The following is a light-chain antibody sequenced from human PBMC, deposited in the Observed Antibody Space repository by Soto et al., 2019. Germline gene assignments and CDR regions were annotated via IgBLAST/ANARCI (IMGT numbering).Light chain of an antibody. Sequence: DIQMTQSPSSLSASVGDRVTITCRASQSISSDLNWYQQKPGKAPKLLIYAASSLQRGVPSRFSGSGSGTDFTLTISSLQPEDFATYYCQQSYSTPPYTFGQGTKLEIK. J-gene: IGKJ2*01. CDR2: AAS. CDR3: QQSYSTPPYT. CDR1: QSISSD. V-gene: IGKV1-39*01.